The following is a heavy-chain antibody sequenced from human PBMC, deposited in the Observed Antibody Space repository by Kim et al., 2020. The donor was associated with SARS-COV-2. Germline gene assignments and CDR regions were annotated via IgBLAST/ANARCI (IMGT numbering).Heavy chain of an antibody. CDR2: IVPMLDKT. CDR1: GGTFKSYT. CDR3: ARVAFLLGEDY. D-gene: IGHD3-16*01. Sequence: SVKVSCKASGGTFKSYTLSWVRQAPGKGLEWMGRIVPMLDKTDYAQQFQGRFTITADESTSTVFMELSSLRSEATVIYYCARVAFLLGEDYWGQGTLVT. J-gene: IGHJ4*02. V-gene: IGHV1-69*08.